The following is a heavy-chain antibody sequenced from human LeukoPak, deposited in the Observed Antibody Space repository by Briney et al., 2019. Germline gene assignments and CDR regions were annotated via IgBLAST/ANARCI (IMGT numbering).Heavy chain of an antibody. CDR3: ARHLSGSYPFFDY. Sequence: PSETLSLTCTVSGGSISSYYWSWIRQPPGKGLEWIGYIYYSGSTNYNPSLKSRVTISVDTSKKQFSLKLSSVTAADTAVYYCARHLSGSYPFFDYWGQGTLVTVSS. CDR1: GGSISSYY. V-gene: IGHV4-59*08. J-gene: IGHJ4*02. CDR2: IYYSGST. D-gene: IGHD3-10*01.